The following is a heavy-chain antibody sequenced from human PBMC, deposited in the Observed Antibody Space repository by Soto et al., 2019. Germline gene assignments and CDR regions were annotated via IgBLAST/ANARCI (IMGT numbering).Heavy chain of an antibody. CDR1: GFTFSSYA. Sequence: GGSLRLSCAASGFTFSSYAMSWVRQAPGRGLEWVSAISGSGGSTYYADSVKGRFTISRDNSKNTLYLQMNSLRAEDTAVYYCAKDRGQWLVFFDYWGQGTLVTVSS. J-gene: IGHJ4*02. CDR3: AKDRGQWLVFFDY. D-gene: IGHD6-19*01. CDR2: ISGSGGST. V-gene: IGHV3-23*01.